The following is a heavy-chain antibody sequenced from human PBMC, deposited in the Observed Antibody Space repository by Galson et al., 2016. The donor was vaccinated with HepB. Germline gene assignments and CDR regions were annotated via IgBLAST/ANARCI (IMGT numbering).Heavy chain of an antibody. Sequence: SVKVSCKAPVYTLARHYIHWVRQAPGQGLEWMGVISPDREKTYFPQKFQGRVTVTRDTSTRAVYMDLRSLTPEDTAIYYCSTEVPRTSYFDFWGQGTLVTVSS. CDR1: VYTLARHY. V-gene: IGHV1-46*01. CDR2: ISPDREKT. J-gene: IGHJ4*02. CDR3: STEVPRTSYFDF. D-gene: IGHD2-2*01.